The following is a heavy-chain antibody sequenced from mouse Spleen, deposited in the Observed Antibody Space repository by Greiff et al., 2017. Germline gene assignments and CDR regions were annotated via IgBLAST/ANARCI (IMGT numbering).Heavy chain of an antibody. V-gene: IGHV5-9-1*02. CDR2: ISSGGDYI. Sequence: EVQRVESGEGLVKPGGSLKLSCAASGFTFSSYAMSWVRQTPEKRLEWVAYISSGGDYIYYADTVKGRFTISRDNARNTLYLQMSSLKSEDTAMYYCTRYGYDNYAMDYWGQGTSVTVSS. CDR1: GFTFSSYA. D-gene: IGHD2-2*01. CDR3: TRYGYDNYAMDY. J-gene: IGHJ4*01.